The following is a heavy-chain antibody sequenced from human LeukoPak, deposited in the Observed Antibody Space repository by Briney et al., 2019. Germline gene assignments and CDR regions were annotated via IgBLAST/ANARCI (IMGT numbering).Heavy chain of an antibody. J-gene: IGHJ5*02. Sequence: PSETLSLTCTVSGDSISNNYYWGWIRQPPGKGLEWIGSVYHTGNTEYNPSLKSRVTMSVDTSKNQFSLKLSSVTAADTAVYYCARDFQGPKTLRDNWFDPWGQGTLVTVSS. D-gene: IGHD3-10*01. CDR3: ARDFQGPKTLRDNWFDP. CDR1: GDSISNNYY. V-gene: IGHV4-38-2*02. CDR2: VYHTGNT.